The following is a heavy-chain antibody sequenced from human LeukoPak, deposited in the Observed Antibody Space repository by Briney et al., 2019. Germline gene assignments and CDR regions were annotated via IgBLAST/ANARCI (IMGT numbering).Heavy chain of an antibody. D-gene: IGHD3-16*01. J-gene: IGHJ4*02. Sequence: SETLSLTCTVSGGAISSYYWSWIRQAPGKGREWIGYAYYRGNTNSNPSLKSRVTMSVDTSKNQFSLRLSSVTAADTAVYYCARYGGYYFDCWGQGTLVTVSS. CDR1: GGAISSYY. CDR2: AYYRGNT. V-gene: IGHV4-59*08. CDR3: ARYGGYYFDC.